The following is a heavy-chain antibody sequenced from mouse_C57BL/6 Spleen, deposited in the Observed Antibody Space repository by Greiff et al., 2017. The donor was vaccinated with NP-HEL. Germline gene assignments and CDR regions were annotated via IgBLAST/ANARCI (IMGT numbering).Heavy chain of an antibody. Sequence: VQLQQPGAELVKPGASVKMSCKASGYTFTSYWITWVKQRPGQGLEWIGDIYPGSGSTNYNKKFKSKATLTVDTSSSTAYMQLSSLTSEDSAVYYCTRFGYYGSSYGYFDVWGTGTTVTVSS. CDR2: IYPGSGST. CDR3: TRFGYYGSSYGYFDV. CDR1: GYTFTSYW. D-gene: IGHD1-1*01. V-gene: IGHV1-55*01. J-gene: IGHJ1*03.